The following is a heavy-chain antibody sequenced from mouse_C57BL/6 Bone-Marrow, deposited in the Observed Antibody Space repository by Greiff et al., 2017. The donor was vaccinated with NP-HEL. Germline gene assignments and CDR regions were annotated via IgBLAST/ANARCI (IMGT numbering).Heavy chain of an antibody. CDR3: ATAGNYPYYFDY. V-gene: IGHV1-59*01. Sequence: VQLQQPGAELVRPGTSVKLSCKASGYTFTSYWMHWVKQRPGQGLEWIGVIDPSDSYTNYNQKFKGKATLTVDTSSSTAYMQLSSLTSEDSAVYYCATAGNYPYYFDYWGQGTTLTVSS. J-gene: IGHJ2*01. CDR1: GYTFTSYW. CDR2: IDPSDSYT. D-gene: IGHD2-1*01.